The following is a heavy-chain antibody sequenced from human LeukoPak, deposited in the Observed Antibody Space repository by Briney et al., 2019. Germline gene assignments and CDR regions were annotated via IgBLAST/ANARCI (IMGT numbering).Heavy chain of an antibody. J-gene: IGHJ4*02. CDR3: ARDSPPYGSGSYYFDY. Sequence: ASVKVSCKASGYTFTSCGISWVRQAPGQGLEWMGWINPNSGGTNYAQKFQGRVTMTRDTSISTAYMELSRLRSDDTAVYYCARDSPPYGSGSYYFDYWGQGTLVTVSS. D-gene: IGHD3-10*01. V-gene: IGHV1-2*02. CDR1: GYTFTSCG. CDR2: INPNSGGT.